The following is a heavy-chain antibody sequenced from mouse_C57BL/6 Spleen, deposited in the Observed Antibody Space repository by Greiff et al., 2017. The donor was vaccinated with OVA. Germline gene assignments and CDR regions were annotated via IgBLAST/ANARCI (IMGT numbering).Heavy chain of an antibody. CDR1: GYTFTSYW. CDR2: IDPSDSYT. D-gene: IGHD2-2*01. CDR3: ARRGVTKGDAMDY. Sequence: QVQLQQPGAELVKPGASVKLSCKASGYTFTSYWMQWVKQRPGQGLEWIGEIDPSDSYTNYNQKFKGKATLTVDTSSSTAYMQLSSLTSEDSAVYYCARRGVTKGDAMDYWGQGTSVTVSS. J-gene: IGHJ4*01. V-gene: IGHV1-50*01.